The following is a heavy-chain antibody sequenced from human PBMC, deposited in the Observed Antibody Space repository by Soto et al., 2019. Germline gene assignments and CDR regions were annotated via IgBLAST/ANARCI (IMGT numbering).Heavy chain of an antibody. V-gene: IGHV4-31*03. CDR3: ATGRAYYYDSSGPLGPFDY. D-gene: IGHD3-22*01. J-gene: IGHJ4*02. Sequence: QVQLQESGPGLVKPSQTLSLTCTVSGGSISSGGYYWSWIRQHPGKGLEWIGYIYYSGSTYYNPSLKSRVTISVDTSKNQFSLKLSSVTAADTAVYYCATGRAYYYDSSGPLGPFDYWGQGTLVTVSS. CDR2: IYYSGST. CDR1: GGSISSGGYY.